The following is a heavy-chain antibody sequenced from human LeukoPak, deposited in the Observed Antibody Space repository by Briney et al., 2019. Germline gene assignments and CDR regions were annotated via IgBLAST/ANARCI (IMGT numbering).Heavy chain of an antibody. V-gene: IGHV3-48*03. CDR2: ISSSGSTI. CDR3: ARKNYYGMDV. Sequence: PGGSLRLSCAASGFTFSSYEMNWVRQAPGKGLEWVSYISSSGSTIYYADSVKGRFTISRDNAKNSLYLQMNSLRAEDTAVYYCARKNYYGMDVWAKGPRSPSP. CDR1: GFTFSSYE. J-gene: IGHJ6*02.